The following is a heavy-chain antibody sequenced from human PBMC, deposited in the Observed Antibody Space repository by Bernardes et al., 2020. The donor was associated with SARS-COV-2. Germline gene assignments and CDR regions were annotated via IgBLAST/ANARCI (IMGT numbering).Heavy chain of an antibody. J-gene: IGHJ4*02. Sequence: SETLSLTCTVSGGSISNYYWSWIRQPPGKGLEWIGYIHYSRSTNYNPSLKSRVTISVDTSKNQFSLRLSSVTASDTALYYCATGYCTGGNCYSDYWGQGTLVTVSS. CDR1: GGSISNYY. D-gene: IGHD2-8*02. V-gene: IGHV4-59*01. CDR2: IHYSRST. CDR3: ATGYCTGGNCYSDY.